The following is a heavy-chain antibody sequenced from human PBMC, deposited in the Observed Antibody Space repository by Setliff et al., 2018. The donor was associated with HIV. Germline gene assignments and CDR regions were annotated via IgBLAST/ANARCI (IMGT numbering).Heavy chain of an antibody. CDR1: RFSFSTFW. V-gene: IGHV3-7*03. CDR3: ARPLLRTHTGYGILGNWCDS. D-gene: IGHD3-16*01. Sequence: GGSLRLSFATSRFSFSTFWTTGVRQAPGKGLEWIANINEDGNTKYHAGSVWGRFTISRDNAKNSLYLQMNSLRAEDTAVYYCARPLLRTHTGYGILGNWCDSWGRGTLVTVSS. J-gene: IGHJ5*01. CDR2: INEDGNTK.